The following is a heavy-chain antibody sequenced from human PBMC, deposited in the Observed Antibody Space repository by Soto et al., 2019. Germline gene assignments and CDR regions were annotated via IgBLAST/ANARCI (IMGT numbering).Heavy chain of an antibody. CDR1: GGSFSGYY. J-gene: IGHJ5*02. CDR3: ARIGQQLSFDP. Sequence: PSETLSLTCAVYGGSFSGYYWSWIRQPPGKGLEWIGEINHSGSTNYNPSLKSRVTISVDTSKNQFSLKLSSVTAADTAVYYCARIGQQLSFDPWGQGTLVTVSS. D-gene: IGHD6-13*01. CDR2: INHSGST. V-gene: IGHV4-34*01.